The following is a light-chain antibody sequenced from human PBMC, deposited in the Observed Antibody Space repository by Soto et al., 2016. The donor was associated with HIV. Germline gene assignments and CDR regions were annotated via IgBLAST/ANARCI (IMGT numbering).Light chain of an antibody. CDR2: GKN. J-gene: IGLJ2*01. CDR3: NSRDSSGYHI. CDR1: SLRNYY. Sequence: SSELTQDPAVSVALGQTVRITCQGDSLRNYYTSWYQQKPGQAPVFVVYGKNNRPSGIPDRFSGSSSGNTASLTITGAQAEDEADYYCNSRDSSGYHIFGGGTNLTVL. V-gene: IGLV3-19*01.